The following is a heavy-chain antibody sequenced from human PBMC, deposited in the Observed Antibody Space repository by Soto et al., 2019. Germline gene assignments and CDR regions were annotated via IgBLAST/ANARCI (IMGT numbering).Heavy chain of an antibody. CDR2: IYATGTT. J-gene: IGHJ6*02. V-gene: IGHV4-4*07. CDR3: ARDSALPHTIYAGRSLDV. Sequence: SETLSLPCTVSCASLSGFYWSWIRKSAGKGLEWIGRIYATGTTDYNPSLKSRVMMSVDTSKKQFSLKLRSVTAADTAVYYCARDSALPHTIYAGRSLDVWGQGTTVTVSS. D-gene: IGHD3-10*01. CDR1: CASLSGFY.